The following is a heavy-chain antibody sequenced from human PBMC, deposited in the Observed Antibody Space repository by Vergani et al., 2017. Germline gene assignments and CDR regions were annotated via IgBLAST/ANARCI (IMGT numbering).Heavy chain of an antibody. D-gene: IGHD6-6*01. CDR3: ARDLTRQKAFDI. J-gene: IGHJ3*02. CDR1: GGTFSSYV. Sequence: QVQLVQSGAEVKKPGSPVKVSCKASGGTFSSYVISWVRQAPGQGLEWMGRIIPILGIANYAQKFQGRVTSTADKSTSTAYMELSSLRSEVTAVYYCARDLTRQKAFDIWGQGTMVTVSS. CDR2: IIPILGIA. V-gene: IGHV1-69*04.